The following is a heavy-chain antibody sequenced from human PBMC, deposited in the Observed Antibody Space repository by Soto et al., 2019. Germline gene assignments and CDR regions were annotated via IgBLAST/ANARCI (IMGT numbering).Heavy chain of an antibody. J-gene: IGHJ5*02. CDR1: GYTFFTYD. Sequence: ASVKVSCKASGYTFFTYDISWVRQAPGQGLEWMGWISTYGGDTKYAQKFQGRVTMTIDTSTTTAYLELRSLRSDDTAVYYCARHHGPTTSENWFDPWGQGTLVTVSS. CDR3: ARHHGPTTSENWFDP. V-gene: IGHV1-18*01. CDR2: ISTYGGDT. D-gene: IGHD5-12*01.